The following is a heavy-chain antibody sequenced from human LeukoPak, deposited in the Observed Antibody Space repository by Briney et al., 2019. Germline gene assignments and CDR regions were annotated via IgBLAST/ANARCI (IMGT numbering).Heavy chain of an antibody. V-gene: IGHV3-23*01. D-gene: IGHD2-2*01. CDR2: ISGNGGST. J-gene: IGHJ1*01. CDR1: GFTFSNYA. CDR3: AKAPSLEYFQH. Sequence: PGGSLGLSCAASGFTFSNYAMSWVRQAPGKGLEWVSVISGNGGSTYYADSVKGRFTISRDNSKNTLYLQMNSLRAEDTAVYYCAKAPSLEYFQHWGRGTLVTVSS.